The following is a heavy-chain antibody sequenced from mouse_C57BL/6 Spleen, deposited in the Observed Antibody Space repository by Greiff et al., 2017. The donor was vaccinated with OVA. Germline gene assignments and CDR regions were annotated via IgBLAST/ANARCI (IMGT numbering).Heavy chain of an antibody. CDR2: IDPETGGT. J-gene: IGHJ2*01. Sequence: QVQLQQSGAELVRPGASVTLSCKASGYPFTDYEMHWVKQTPVHGLEWIGAIDPETGGTAYNQKFKGKAILTADKSSSTAYMELRSLTSEDSAVYYCTRWDDGYYFDYGGQGTTLTVSS. CDR3: TRWDDGYYFDY. CDR1: GYPFTDYE. V-gene: IGHV1-15*01. D-gene: IGHD2-3*01.